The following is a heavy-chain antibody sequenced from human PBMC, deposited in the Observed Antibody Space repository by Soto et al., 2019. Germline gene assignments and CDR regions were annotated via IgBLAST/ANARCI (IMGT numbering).Heavy chain of an antibody. D-gene: IGHD3-22*01. Sequence: GGSLRLSCAASGFTFSNAWINWVRQAPGKGLEWVAIISYDGSNNFYADSVKGRFTISRDNSKNTLYLQMSSLRPDDTAMYYCARGAAYYDTGGYYPQFDYWGQGALVTSPQ. J-gene: IGHJ4*02. CDR3: ARGAAYYDTGGYYPQFDY. CDR1: GFTFSNAW. CDR2: ISYDGSNN. V-gene: IGHV3-30*15.